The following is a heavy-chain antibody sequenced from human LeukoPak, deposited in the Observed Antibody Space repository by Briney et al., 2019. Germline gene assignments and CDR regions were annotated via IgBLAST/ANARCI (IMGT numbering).Heavy chain of an antibody. CDR2: ISGSSGST. CDR1: GFTFSSYA. D-gene: IGHD5-18*01. V-gene: IGHV3-23*01. Sequence: GGSLRLSCAASGFTFSSYAMSWVRQAPGEGLEWVSAISGSSGSTYYADSVKGRFTISRDNSKNTLYLQMNSLRAEDTAVYYCAKGVDTAMVALYYFDYWGQGTLVTVSS. J-gene: IGHJ4*02. CDR3: AKGVDTAMVALYYFDY.